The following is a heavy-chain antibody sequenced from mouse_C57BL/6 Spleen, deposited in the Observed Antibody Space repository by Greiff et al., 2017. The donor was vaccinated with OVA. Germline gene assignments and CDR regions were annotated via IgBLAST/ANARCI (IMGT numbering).Heavy chain of an antibody. Sequence: EVQGVESGAELVRPGASVKLSCTASGFNIKDDYMHWVKQRPEQGLEWIGWIDPENGDTEYASKFQGKATITADTSSNTAYLQLSSLTSEDTAVYYCTTDSSGRWFAYWGQGTLVTVSA. J-gene: IGHJ3*01. D-gene: IGHD3-2*02. CDR1: GFNIKDDY. CDR3: TTDSSGRWFAY. V-gene: IGHV14-4*01. CDR2: IDPENGDT.